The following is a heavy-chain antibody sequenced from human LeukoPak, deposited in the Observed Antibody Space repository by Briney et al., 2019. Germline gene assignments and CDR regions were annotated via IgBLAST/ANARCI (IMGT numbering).Heavy chain of an antibody. Sequence: GGSLRLSCAASGFTFSSYAMSCVRQAPGKGLEWVSAISGSGGSTYYADSVKGRFTISRDNSKNTLYLQMNSLRAEDTAVYYCAKDPYDYVWGSSDFDYWGQGTLVTVSS. CDR2: ISGSGGST. CDR3: AKDPYDYVWGSSDFDY. J-gene: IGHJ4*02. V-gene: IGHV3-23*01. D-gene: IGHD3-16*01. CDR1: GFTFSSYA.